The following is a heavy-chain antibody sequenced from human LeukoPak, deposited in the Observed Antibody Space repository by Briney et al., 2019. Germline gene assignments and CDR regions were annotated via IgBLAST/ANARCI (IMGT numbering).Heavy chain of an antibody. V-gene: IGHV3-49*04. Sequence: GGSLRLSCTASGFTPGDYAMSWVRDAPEKGLEWVGFIRSKLYGGTTECAASVKGRFINSRDDSKSIAYLQMNSLKNEDTAVYIGSTTAYSLNNWGQRPLVTVSS. CDR1: GFTPGDYA. CDR3: STTAYSLNN. D-gene: IGHD4-11*01. J-gene: IGHJ4*02. CDR2: IRSKLYGGTT.